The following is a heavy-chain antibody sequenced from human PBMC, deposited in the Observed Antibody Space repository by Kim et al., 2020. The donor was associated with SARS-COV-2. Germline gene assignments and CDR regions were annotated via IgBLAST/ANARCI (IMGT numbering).Heavy chain of an antibody. Sequence: GGSLRLSCAASGFTFSNAWMSWVRQAPGKGLEWVGRIKSKTDGGTTDYAAPVKGRFTISRDDSKNTLYLQMNSLKTEDTAVYYCTTDRTRELLRVAFDYWGQGTLVTVSS. V-gene: IGHV3-15*01. CDR3: TTDRTRELLRVAFDY. J-gene: IGHJ4*02. CDR1: GFTFSNAW. D-gene: IGHD1-26*01. CDR2: IKSKTDGGTT.